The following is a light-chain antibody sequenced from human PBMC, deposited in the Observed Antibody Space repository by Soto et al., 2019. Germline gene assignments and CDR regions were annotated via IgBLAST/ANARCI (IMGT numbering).Light chain of an antibody. CDR2: DTS. J-gene: IGKJ1*01. CDR3: QQRSTWPQT. CDR1: QSVSSY. V-gene: IGKV3-11*01. Sequence: VLTQSPATLSLSPGERATLSCRASQSVSSYLAWYQQKPGQAPRLLIYDTSNRATGVPARFSGSGSGTDFSLTISSLEPEDFAVYYCQQRSTWPQTFGQGTKV.